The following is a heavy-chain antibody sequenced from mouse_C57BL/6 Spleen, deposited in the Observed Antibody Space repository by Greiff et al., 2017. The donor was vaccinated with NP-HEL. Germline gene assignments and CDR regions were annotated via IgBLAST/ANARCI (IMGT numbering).Heavy chain of an antibody. V-gene: IGHV10-1*01. Sequence: EVQLVESGGGLVQPKASLKLSCAASGFSFNTYAMNWVRQAPGQGLEWVARISRKSNNSATYYADSVKDRFTISRDNSASMVYLQMSNLKTEDTAMYYCVRGDGGMDYWGQGTTVTVSS. J-gene: IGHJ4*01. D-gene: IGHD3-3*01. CDR2: ISRKSNNSAT. CDR3: VRGDGGMDY. CDR1: GFSFNTYA.